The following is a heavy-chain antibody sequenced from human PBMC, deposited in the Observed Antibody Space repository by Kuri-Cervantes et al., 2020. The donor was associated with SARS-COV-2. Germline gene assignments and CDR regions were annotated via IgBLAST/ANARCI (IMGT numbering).Heavy chain of an antibody. Sequence: ESLKISCAPFGGSVSHSYWAWIRQPPGKGLEWIGEIEYTGVTNYNPALKSRVKLSRDTSKNHFVLQLTSVTAADTAVYYCARVGRFLEWLLSVGGYYYYMDVWGKGTTVTVSS. CDR2: IEYTGVT. CDR3: ARVGRFLEWLLSVGGYYYYMDV. V-gene: IGHV4-34*01. CDR1: GGSVSHSY. J-gene: IGHJ6*03. D-gene: IGHD3-3*01.